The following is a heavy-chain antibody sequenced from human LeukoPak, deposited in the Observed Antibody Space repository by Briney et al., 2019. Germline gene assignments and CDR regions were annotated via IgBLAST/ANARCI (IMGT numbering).Heavy chain of an antibody. CDR3: ARNKLGISEKYMDV. J-gene: IGHJ6*03. CDR2: ISSSSSYI. D-gene: IGHD7-27*01. Sequence: GRSLRLSCAASGFVFSSYALHWVRQAPGKGLEWVSSISSSSSYIYYADSVKGRFTISRDNAKNSLYLQMNSLRAEDTAVYYCARNKLGISEKYMDVWGKGTTVTISS. V-gene: IGHV3-21*01. CDR1: GFVFSSYA.